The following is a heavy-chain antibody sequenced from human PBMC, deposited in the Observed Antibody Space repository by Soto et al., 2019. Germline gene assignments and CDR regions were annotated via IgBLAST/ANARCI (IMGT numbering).Heavy chain of an antibody. V-gene: IGHV1-69*04. J-gene: IGHJ5*02. Sequence: SVKVSCKASGGTFSRYTIGWVRQDTGQGLEWMGRIIPILGIANYAQKFQGRVTITADKSTSTAYMELSSLRSEDTAVYYCAREYIVVVPAADSVYNLFAPLVQGTLVTVSS. CDR1: GGTFSRYT. CDR3: AREYIVVVPAADSVYNLFAP. CDR2: IIPILGIA. D-gene: IGHD2-2*01.